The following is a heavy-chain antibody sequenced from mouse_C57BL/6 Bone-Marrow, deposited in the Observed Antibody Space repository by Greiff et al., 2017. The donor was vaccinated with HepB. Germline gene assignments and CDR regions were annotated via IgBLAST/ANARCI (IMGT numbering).Heavy chain of an antibody. CDR2: ISDGGSYT. V-gene: IGHV5-4*01. D-gene: IGHD1-1*01. J-gene: IGHJ1*03. CDR3: ASDYYGSHGYFDV. Sequence: DVHLVESGGGLVKPGGSLKLSCAASGFTFSSYAMSWVRQTPEKRLEWVATISDGGSYTYYPDNVKGRFTISRDNAKNNLYLQMSNLKSEDTAMYYCASDYYGSHGYFDVWGTGTTVTVSS. CDR1: GFTFSSYA.